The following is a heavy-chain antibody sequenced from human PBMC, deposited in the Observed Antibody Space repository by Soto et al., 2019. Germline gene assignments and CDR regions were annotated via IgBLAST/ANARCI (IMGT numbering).Heavy chain of an antibody. CDR3: ARDPGVVPARSYYYYYYYMDV. CDR1: GFTFSSYG. CDR2: IWYDGSNK. V-gene: IGHV3-33*01. Sequence: GGSLRLSCAASGFTFSSYGMHWVRQAPGKGLEWVAVIWYDGSNKYYADSVKGRFTISRDNSKNTLYLQMNSLRAEDTAVYYCARDPGVVPARSYYYYYYYMDVWGKGTTVTVSS. D-gene: IGHD2-2*01. J-gene: IGHJ6*03.